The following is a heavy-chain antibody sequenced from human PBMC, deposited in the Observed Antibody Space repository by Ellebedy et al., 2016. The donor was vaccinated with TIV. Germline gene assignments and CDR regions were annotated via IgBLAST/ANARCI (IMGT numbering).Heavy chain of an antibody. CDR3: AKVGSVPAGNYFDC. V-gene: IGHV3-23*01. Sequence: GGSLRLSCAASGFSFTSYAMNWVRQAPGKGLEWVSVISGGGGTKYYADSVKGRFTISRDSSKTTVYLQMNSLTTEDTAVYYCAKVGSVPAGNYFDCWGQGTLVTVSS. J-gene: IGHJ4*02. CDR1: GFSFTSYA. D-gene: IGHD3-10*01. CDR2: ISGGGGTK.